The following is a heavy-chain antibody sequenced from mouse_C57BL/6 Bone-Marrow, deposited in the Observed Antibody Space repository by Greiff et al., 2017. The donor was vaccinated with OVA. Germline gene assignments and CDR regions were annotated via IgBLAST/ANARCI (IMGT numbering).Heavy chain of an antibody. J-gene: IGHJ3*01. CDR2: IDPSASYT. CDR3: ARQGAWFAY. Sequence: QVQLQQPGAELVRPGTSVKLSCKASGYTFTSYWMHWVKQRPGQGLEWIGVIDPSASYTNYNQKFKGKATLTVDTSSSTAYMQLSSLTSEDSAVYYCARQGAWFAYWGQGTLVTVSA. V-gene: IGHV1-59*01. CDR1: GYTFTSYW.